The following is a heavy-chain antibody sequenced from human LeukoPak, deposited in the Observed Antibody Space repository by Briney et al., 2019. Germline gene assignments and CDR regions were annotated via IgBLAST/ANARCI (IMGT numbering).Heavy chain of an antibody. CDR2: INHSGST. D-gene: IGHD5-12*01. Sequence: SETLSLTCAVYGGSFSGYYWSWIRQPPGKGLEWIGEINHSGSTNYNPSLKSRVTISVDTSKNQFSLKLSSVTAADTAVYYCARGQRGATGWGGGYYGMDVWGQGTTVTVSS. J-gene: IGHJ6*02. V-gene: IGHV4-34*01. CDR3: ARGQRGATGWGGGYYGMDV. CDR1: GGSFSGYY.